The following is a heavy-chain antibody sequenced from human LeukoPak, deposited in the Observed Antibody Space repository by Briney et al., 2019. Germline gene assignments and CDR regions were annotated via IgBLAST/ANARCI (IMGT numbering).Heavy chain of an antibody. V-gene: IGHV5-51*01. D-gene: IGHD4-11*01. J-gene: IGHJ3*01. CDR2: IYPGDSDT. CDR3: ARGDYSKGAFDV. Sequence: GEALKISCKGSGYKFTSDWIGWVRQMPGKGLEWMVIIYPGDSDTRYSPSFQGQVTISADKSLSTSYLQWRSLKASDTAMYYCARGDYSKGAFDVWGQGTMVTVSS. CDR1: GYKFTSDW.